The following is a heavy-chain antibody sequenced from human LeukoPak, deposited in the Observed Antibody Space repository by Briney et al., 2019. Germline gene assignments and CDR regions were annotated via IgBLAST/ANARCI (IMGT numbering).Heavy chain of an antibody. Sequence: SETLSLTCAVYGGSFSGYYWSWIRQPPGKGLEWIGEINHSGSTNYNPSLKSRVTISVDTSKNQFSLKLSSVTVADTAVYYCAREPTTVTTGGFDYWGQGTLVTVSS. CDR2: INHSGST. J-gene: IGHJ4*02. CDR3: AREPTTVTTGGFDY. CDR1: GGSFSGYY. V-gene: IGHV4-34*01. D-gene: IGHD4-17*01.